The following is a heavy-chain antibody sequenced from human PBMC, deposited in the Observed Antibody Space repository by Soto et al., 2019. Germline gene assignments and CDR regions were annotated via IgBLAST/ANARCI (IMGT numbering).Heavy chain of an antibody. J-gene: IGHJ4*02. CDR3: ARDWSRYYDSSGLMWFY. Sequence: QIQLAQSGAEIKKTGASVKVSCKTSGYTFTSYGISWVRQAPGQGLEWVGWISAHNGDTKYAQNLQGRVTMTTDTSTSTAYMELRSLTSDDTAVYYCARDWSRYYDSSGLMWFYWGQGTLATVSS. V-gene: IGHV1-18*01. CDR1: GYTFTSYG. D-gene: IGHD3-22*01. CDR2: ISAHNGDT.